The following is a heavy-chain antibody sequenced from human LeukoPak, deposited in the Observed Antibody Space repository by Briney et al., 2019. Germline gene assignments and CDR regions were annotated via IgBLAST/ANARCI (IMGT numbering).Heavy chain of an antibody. J-gene: IGHJ6*02. Sequence: GGSLRLSCAASGFTFSNYWMSWVRQAPGKGLEWVANIKQDGSEKYYEDSVKGRFTISRDNAKNSLYLQMNSLRAEDTAVYYCAREGTVAGTYYYYGMDVWGQGTTVTVSS. CDR1: GFTFSNYW. D-gene: IGHD6-19*01. V-gene: IGHV3-7*01. CDR2: IKQDGSEK. CDR3: AREGTVAGTYYYYGMDV.